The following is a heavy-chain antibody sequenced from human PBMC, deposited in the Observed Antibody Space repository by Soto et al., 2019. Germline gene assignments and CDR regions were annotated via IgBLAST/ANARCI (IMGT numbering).Heavy chain of an antibody. D-gene: IGHD3-10*01. V-gene: IGHV4-4*02. J-gene: IGHJ4*02. CDR1: GGSISSSNW. CDR2: IYHSGST. Sequence: QVQLQESGPGLVKPSGTLSLTCAVSGGSISSSNWWSWVRQPPGKGLQWIGEIYHSGSTNYIPSPKSRVTISGDKSRNQFSLKLSSVTAADTAVYYCARRWGEGRVDYWGQGTLVTVSS. CDR3: ARRWGEGRVDY.